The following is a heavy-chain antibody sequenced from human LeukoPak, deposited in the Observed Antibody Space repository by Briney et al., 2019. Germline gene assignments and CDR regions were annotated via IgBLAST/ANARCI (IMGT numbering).Heavy chain of an antibody. J-gene: IGHJ4*02. CDR1: GFTFSNSW. Sequence: PGGSLGLSCAASGFTFSNSWMHWVRQAPGKGLEWVSRITGDGRSTDYADSVMGRFTISRDNANNTLYLQMNSLRADDTAVYYCARNPSLDYWGQGTLVTVSS. V-gene: IGHV3-74*01. CDR2: ITGDGRST. CDR3: ARNPSLDY.